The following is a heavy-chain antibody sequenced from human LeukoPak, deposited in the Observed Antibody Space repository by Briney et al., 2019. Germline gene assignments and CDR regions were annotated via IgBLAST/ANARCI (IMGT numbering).Heavy chain of an antibody. CDR2: ISYDGSNK. J-gene: IGHJ4*02. Sequence: GGSLRLSCAASGFTFSSYAMHWVRQAPGKGLEWVAVISYDGSNKYYADSVKGRFTISRDNSKDTLYLQMNSLRAEDTAVYYCARGLQSSEWFGEIMGYWGQGTLVTVSS. V-gene: IGHV3-30-3*01. D-gene: IGHD3-10*01. CDR3: ARGLQSSEWFGEIMGY. CDR1: GFTFSSYA.